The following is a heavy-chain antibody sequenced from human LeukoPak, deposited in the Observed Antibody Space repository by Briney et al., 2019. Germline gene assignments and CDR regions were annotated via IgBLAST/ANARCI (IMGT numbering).Heavy chain of an antibody. V-gene: IGHV4-39*01. Sequence: PSETLSLTCTVSNGSISSSSYYWGWVRQPPGKGLEWIGTIYYSGRTYHNPSLESRLTISVDTSKNQFSLNLSSVTAADTAVYYCASLGTLGYYFDYWGQGTLVTVSS. CDR2: IYYSGRT. CDR1: NGSISSSSYY. J-gene: IGHJ4*02. CDR3: ASLGTLGYYFDY. D-gene: IGHD3-16*01.